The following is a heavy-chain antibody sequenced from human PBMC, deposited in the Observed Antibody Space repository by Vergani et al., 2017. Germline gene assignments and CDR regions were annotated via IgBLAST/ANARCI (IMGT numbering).Heavy chain of an antibody. CDR3: AKHFRGWGIDY. D-gene: IGHD3-16*01. V-gene: IGHV3-30*02. Sequence: QVQLVESGGGVVQRGGSLRLSCATSGFTLRNYDMQWIRQGPGKGLEFVAFIQFDGSNQYYADSVKGRFTLSRDFSNKTLYLQMNSLRTYDTATYYCAKHFRGWGIDYWGQGTQVIVSS. CDR1: GFTLRNYD. J-gene: IGHJ4*02. CDR2: IQFDGSNQ.